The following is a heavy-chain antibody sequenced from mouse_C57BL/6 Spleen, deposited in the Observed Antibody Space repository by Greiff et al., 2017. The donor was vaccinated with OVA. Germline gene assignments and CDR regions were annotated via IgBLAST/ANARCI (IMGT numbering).Heavy chain of an antibody. Sequence: VQLQQSGPELVKPGASVKISCKASGYTFTDYYMNWVKQSHGKSLEWIGDINPNNGGTSYNQKFKGKATLTVDKSSSTAYMELRSLTSEDSAVYYCARENGYYSDYWGQGTTLTVSS. D-gene: IGHD2-2*01. CDR3: ARENGYYSDY. CDR2: INPNNGGT. J-gene: IGHJ2*01. CDR1: GYTFTDYY. V-gene: IGHV1-26*01.